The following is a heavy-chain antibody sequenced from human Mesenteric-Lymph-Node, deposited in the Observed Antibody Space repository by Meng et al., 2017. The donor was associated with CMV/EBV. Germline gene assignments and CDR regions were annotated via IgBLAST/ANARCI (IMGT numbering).Heavy chain of an antibody. CDR2: SKHSGST. D-gene: IGHD4-17*01. CDR1: GGSFCSSS. J-gene: IGHJ4*02. CDR3: ARDQGGYGAIEY. Sequence: LACAVYGGSFCSSSWTWIRQPPGKGLEWIGESKHSGSTNYNPSLKSRVTISVDTSKNQFFLRLSSVTAADTAVYYCARDQGGYGAIEYWGQGTLVTVSS. V-gene: IGHV4-34*01.